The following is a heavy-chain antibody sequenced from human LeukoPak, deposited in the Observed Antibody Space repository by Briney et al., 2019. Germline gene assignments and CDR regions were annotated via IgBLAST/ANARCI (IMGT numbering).Heavy chain of an antibody. J-gene: IGHJ4*02. CDR3: VKVAKYYYGSETYYFFEH. CDR2: IKQDGSEK. D-gene: IGHD3-10*01. V-gene: IGHV3-7*01. Sequence: GGSLRLSCAASGFTFSSYWMSWVCQAPGKGLERVANIKQDGSEKYSVDSVKGRFAISRDKAKNSMYLQMNSLRVEDTAIYYCVKVAKYYYGSETYYFFEHWGQGTPGTASS. CDR1: GFTFSSYW.